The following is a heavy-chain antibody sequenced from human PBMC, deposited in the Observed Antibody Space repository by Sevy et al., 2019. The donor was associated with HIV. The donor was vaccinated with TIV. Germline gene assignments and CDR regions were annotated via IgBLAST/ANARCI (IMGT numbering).Heavy chain of an antibody. D-gene: IGHD3-22*01. CDR3: TRDQNDEYYYDSSGYYADY. J-gene: IGHJ4*02. Sequence: GGSLRLSCTASGFTFGDYAMSWFRQAPGKGLEWVGFIRSKAYGGTTEYAASVKGRFTISRDDSKSIAYLQMNSLKTEDTAVYYCTRDQNDEYYYDSSGYYADYWGQGTLATVSS. CDR1: GFTFGDYA. CDR2: IRSKAYGGTT. V-gene: IGHV3-49*03.